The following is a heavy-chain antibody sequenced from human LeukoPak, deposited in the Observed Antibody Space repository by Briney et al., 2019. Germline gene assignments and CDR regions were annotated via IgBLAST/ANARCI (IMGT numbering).Heavy chain of an antibody. D-gene: IGHD6-19*01. Sequence: GGSLRLSCAASGFTFSGYIMNWVRQAPGKGLEWVSFIGTSGNTIYYADSVKGRFTVSRDNAKNSLYLQMNSLRADDTAVYYCARDQWLGYWGQGTLVTVSS. J-gene: IGHJ4*02. V-gene: IGHV3-48*01. CDR1: GFTFSGYI. CDR2: IGTSGNTI. CDR3: ARDQWLGY.